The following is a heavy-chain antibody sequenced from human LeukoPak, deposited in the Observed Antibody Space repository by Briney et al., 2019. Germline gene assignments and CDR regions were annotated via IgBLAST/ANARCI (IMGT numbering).Heavy chain of an antibody. J-gene: IGHJ4*02. CDR2: INPSGGST. D-gene: IGHD3-10*01. CDR1: GYTFTSYY. V-gene: IGHV1-46*01. CDR3: ARVIKSAYYYGSGSDGYDY. Sequence: ASVKVSCKASGYTFTSYYMHWVRQAPGQGLEWMGIINPSGGSTSYAQKFQGRVTMTRDTSTSTVYKELSSLRSEDTAVYYCARVIKSAYYYGSGSDGYDYWGQGTLVTVSS.